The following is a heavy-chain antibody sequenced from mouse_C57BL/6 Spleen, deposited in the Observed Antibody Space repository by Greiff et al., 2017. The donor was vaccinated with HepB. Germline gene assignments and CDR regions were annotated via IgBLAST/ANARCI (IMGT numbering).Heavy chain of an antibody. V-gene: IGHV1-81*01. Sequence: QVQLQQSGAELARPGASVKLSCKASGYTFTSYGISWVKQRTGQGLEWIGEIYPRSGNTYYNEKFKGKATLTADKSSSTAYMELRSLRSEDSAVYFCASGNLLLRGDYWGQGTSVTVSS. CDR1: GYTFTSYG. J-gene: IGHJ4*01. D-gene: IGHD1-1*01. CDR2: IYPRSGNT. CDR3: ASGNLLLRGDY.